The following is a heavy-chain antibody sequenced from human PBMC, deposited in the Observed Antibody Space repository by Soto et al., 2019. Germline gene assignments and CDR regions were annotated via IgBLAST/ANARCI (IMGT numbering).Heavy chain of an antibody. CDR3: ARGGSGYVWFNAF. D-gene: IGHD3-22*01. Sequence: QEQLVQSGAEVKKSGASVKVSCKDTGGLFSSYAVSWVRQAPGQGLEWMGGIIPVFDTVYYAQKFQGRVTITADESTNTAYMELSSLRSEDTAMYYCARGGSGYVWFNAFWGQETLVTVSS. V-gene: IGHV1-69*01. CDR1: GGLFSSYA. J-gene: IGHJ4*02. CDR2: IIPVFDTV.